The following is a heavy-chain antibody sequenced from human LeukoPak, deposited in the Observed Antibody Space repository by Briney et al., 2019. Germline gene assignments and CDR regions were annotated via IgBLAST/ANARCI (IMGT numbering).Heavy chain of an antibody. CDR3: AKTYMWSIDSFHM. J-gene: IGHJ3*02. V-gene: IGHV3-23*01. CDR2: IIARADST. D-gene: IGHD2-8*02. CDR1: GFTFSNYA. Sequence: GGSSRLSCAASGFTFSNYAMSWVRQAPGKGLEWVSGIIARADSTYYADSVKGRVTISRDNSKNTLFLQLNSLRAEDAAVYYCAKTYMWSIDSFHMWGQGTIVTVSS.